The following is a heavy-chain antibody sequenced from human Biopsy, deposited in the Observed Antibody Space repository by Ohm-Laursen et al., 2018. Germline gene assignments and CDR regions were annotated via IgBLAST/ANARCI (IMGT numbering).Heavy chain of an antibody. D-gene: IGHD5-12*01. CDR2: INQSGST. Sequence: SDTLSLTCAVNGESSSGYFWNWIRQPPGKGLEWIGEINQSGSTKYNPSLKRRATLSADSSNSQFSLRLTSVTAADTAIHYCARGSGYFKLDVWGQGTTVTVSS. J-gene: IGHJ6*02. CDR3: ARGSGYFKLDV. V-gene: IGHV4-34*01. CDR1: GESSSGYF.